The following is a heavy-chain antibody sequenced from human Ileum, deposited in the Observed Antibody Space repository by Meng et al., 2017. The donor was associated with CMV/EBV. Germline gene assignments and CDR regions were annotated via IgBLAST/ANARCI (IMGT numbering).Heavy chain of an antibody. J-gene: IGHJ3*01. D-gene: IGHD6-19*01. CDR1: GFSFSNYA. Sequence: GESLKISCAASGFSFSNYAMHWVRQAPGKGLEWVAILSHDGNHDSYGDSVEGRFTISRDNSKSTLYLQMNSLRVEDTAVYYCAGPLAVNAIDFWGQGTMVTVSS. CDR3: AGPLAVNAIDF. V-gene: IGHV3-30*03. CDR2: LSHDGNHD.